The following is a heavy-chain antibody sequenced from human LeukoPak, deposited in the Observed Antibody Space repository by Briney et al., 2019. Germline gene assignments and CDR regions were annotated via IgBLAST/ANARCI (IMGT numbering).Heavy chain of an antibody. CDR3: ARRTSLTGIIDL. V-gene: IGHV3-11*04. D-gene: IGHD1-1*01. CDR2: ISYTGRTI. Sequence: GGSLRLSCAASGIVFSDYYMTWVRQAPGKGLESISYISYTGRTIHYADSVKGRFTISRDNAQKSLYLQMNSLRADDTAVYYCARRTSLTGIIDLCGHGTVVSVSS. J-gene: IGHJ5*02. CDR1: GIVFSDYY.